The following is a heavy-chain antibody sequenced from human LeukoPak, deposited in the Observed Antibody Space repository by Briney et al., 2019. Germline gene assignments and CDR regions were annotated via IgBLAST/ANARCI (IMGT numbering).Heavy chain of an antibody. CDR3: ARNARSYRVDYFDY. CDR2: IKQDGSEK. V-gene: IGHV3-7*01. CDR1: GFTFSSYW. D-gene: IGHD1-26*01. J-gene: IGHJ4*02. Sequence: EGSLRLSCAASGFTFSSYWMSWVRQAPGKGLEWVANIKQDGSEKYYVDSVRGRFTISRDNAKNSLYLQMNSLRAEDMAVYYCARNARSYRVDYFDYWGQGTLVTVSS.